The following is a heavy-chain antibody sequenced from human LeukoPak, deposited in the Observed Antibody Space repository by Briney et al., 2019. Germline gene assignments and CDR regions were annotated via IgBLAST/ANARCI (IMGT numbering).Heavy chain of an antibody. CDR3: ARDLIDY. V-gene: IGHV4-39*07. J-gene: IGHJ4*02. CDR1: GGSISSSSYY. Sequence: PSETLSLTCTVSGGSISSSSYYWGWIRQPPGKGLEWIGSIYYSGSTYYNPSLKSRVTISVDTSKNQFSLKLSSVTAADTAVYYCARDLIDYWGQGTLVTVSS. CDR2: IYYSGST.